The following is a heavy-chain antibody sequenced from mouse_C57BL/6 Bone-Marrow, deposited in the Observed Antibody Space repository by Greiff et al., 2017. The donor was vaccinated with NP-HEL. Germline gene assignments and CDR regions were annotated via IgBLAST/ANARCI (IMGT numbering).Heavy chain of an antibody. J-gene: IGHJ2*01. Sequence: EVQLVESGGGLVQPKGSLKLSCAASGFSFNTYAMNWVRQAPGKGLEWVARIRSKSNNYATYYADLLKDRFTISRDDSESMLYLQMNNVKTEDTAICYCERQGYDGYYLDYWGQGTTLTVSS. CDR2: IRSKSNNYAT. V-gene: IGHV10-1*01. CDR3: ERQGYDGYYLDY. D-gene: IGHD2-3*01. CDR1: GFSFNTYA.